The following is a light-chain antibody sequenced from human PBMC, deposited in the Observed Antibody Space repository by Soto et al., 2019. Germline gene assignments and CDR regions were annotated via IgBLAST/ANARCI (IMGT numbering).Light chain of an antibody. Sequence: DIKMTQSLPTLSAPVGDSVTFTFRASQSISGWLDWYQQKPGTAPKLLIYEASNLESGVPSRFSGSGSGTEFTLTISSLQPDDLATYYCQQYYSDWTFGQGSKV. CDR3: QQYYSDWT. J-gene: IGKJ1*01. CDR2: EAS. V-gene: IGKV1-5*01. CDR1: QSISGW.